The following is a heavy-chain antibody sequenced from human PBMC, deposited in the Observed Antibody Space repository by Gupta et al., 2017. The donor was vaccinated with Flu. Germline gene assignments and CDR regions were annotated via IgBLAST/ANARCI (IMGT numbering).Heavy chain of an antibody. Sequence: QVQLVESGGGVVQPGRSLRLSCAASGFTFSSYGMDWVRQAPGKGLEWVAVIWYDGSNKYYADSVKGRFTISRDNSKNTLYPQMNSLRAEDTAVYYCARDLQQSSFGWFDPWGQGTLVTVSS. CDR3: ARDLQQSSFGWFDP. V-gene: IGHV3-33*01. D-gene: IGHD5-18*01. CDR2: IWYDGSNK. CDR1: GFTFSSYG. J-gene: IGHJ5*02.